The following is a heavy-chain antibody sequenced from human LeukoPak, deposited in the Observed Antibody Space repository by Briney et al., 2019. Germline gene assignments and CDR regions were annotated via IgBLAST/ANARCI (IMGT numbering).Heavy chain of an antibody. CDR1: GYTYRCYP. Sequence: ASVKVTCKASGYTYRCYPTCGVRQAPGQGLEWMGCTHSTFYDSHTAQKLYGRVIMTRDTSLNTVSMEWSRLTSDDTLAYFCARCIAVPGYSQGGLDVWGKGTTVTVSS. D-gene: IGHD6-19*01. CDR2: THSTFYDS. CDR3: ARCIAVPGYSQGGLDV. V-gene: IGHV1-2*02. J-gene: IGHJ6*04.